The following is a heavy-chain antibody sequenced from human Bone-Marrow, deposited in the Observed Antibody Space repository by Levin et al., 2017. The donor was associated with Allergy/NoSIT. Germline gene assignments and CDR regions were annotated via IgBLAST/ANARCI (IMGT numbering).Heavy chain of an antibody. Sequence: GGSLRLSCAASGFTFSSYGMHWVRQAPGKGLEWVAVISYDGSNKYYADSVKGRFTISRDNSKNTLYLQMNSLRAEDTAVYYCAKDLAVVAVAGNGVGYWGQGTLVTVSS. D-gene: IGHD6-19*01. V-gene: IGHV3-30*18. CDR3: AKDLAVVAVAGNGVGY. CDR2: ISYDGSNK. CDR1: GFTFSSYG. J-gene: IGHJ4*02.